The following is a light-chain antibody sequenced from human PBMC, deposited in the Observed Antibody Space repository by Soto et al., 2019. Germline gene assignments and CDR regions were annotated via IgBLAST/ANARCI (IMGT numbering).Light chain of an antibody. CDR2: DNT. J-gene: IGLJ2*01. CDR1: TSNIENNY. CDR3: GTWDDSLSAGV. V-gene: IGLV1-51*01. Sequence: QSVLTQPPSVSAAPGQKVTISCSGSTSNIENNYVSWYQQLPGAAPKLLIYDNTERPSGIPDRFSGSKSGTSATLDITGLQPGDEGSYYCGTWDDSLSAGVFGGGTKLTVL.